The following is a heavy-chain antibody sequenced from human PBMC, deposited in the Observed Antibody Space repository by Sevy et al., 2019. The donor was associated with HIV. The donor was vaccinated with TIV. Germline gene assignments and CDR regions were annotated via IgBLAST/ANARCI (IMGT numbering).Heavy chain of an antibody. D-gene: IGHD3-3*01. Sequence: GGSLRLSCAASGFTFSNAWMSWVRQAPGKGLEWVGRIKSKTDGGTTDYAAPVKGRFTISRDDSKNTLYLQMNSLKTEDTAVYYCTVRRETIFGVVFDYWGQGTLVTVSS. CDR3: TVRRETIFGVVFDY. V-gene: IGHV3-15*01. CDR2: IKSKTDGGTT. J-gene: IGHJ4*02. CDR1: GFTFSNAW.